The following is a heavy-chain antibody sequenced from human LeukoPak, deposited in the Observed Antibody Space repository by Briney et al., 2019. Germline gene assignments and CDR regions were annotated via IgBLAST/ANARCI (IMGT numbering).Heavy chain of an antibody. D-gene: IGHD2-15*01. J-gene: IGHJ6*03. CDR2: IIPILGIA. CDR3: VVVVAAPGNYYYYYMDV. CDR1: GGTFSSYA. V-gene: IGHV1-69*04. Sequence: GSSVKVPCKASGGTFSSYAISWVRQAPGQGLEWMGRIIPILGIANYAQKFQGRVTITADKSTSTAYMELSSLRSEDTAVYYCVVVVAAPGNYYYYYMDVWGKGTTVTVSS.